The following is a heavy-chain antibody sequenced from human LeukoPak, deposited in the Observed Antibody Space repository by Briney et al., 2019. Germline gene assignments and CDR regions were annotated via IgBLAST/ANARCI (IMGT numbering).Heavy chain of an antibody. D-gene: IGHD1-26*01. V-gene: IGHV1-2*02. CDR2: INPNSGGT. CDR3: ARDQGGGATDFDY. J-gene: IGHJ4*02. CDR1: GGTFSSYA. Sequence: ASVKVSCKAAGGTFSSYAISWVRQAPGQGLEWMGWINPNSGGTNYAQKFQGRVTLTRDTSISTVYMELSRLTSDDTAVYYCARDQGGGATDFDYWGQGTLVTVSS.